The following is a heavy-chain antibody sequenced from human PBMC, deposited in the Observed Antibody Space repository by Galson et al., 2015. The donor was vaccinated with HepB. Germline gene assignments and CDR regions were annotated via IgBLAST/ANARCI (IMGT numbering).Heavy chain of an antibody. CDR2: ISSSSSYT. D-gene: IGHD6-13*01. J-gene: IGHJ1*01. CDR1: GFTFSDYY. Sequence: LRLSCAASGFTFSDYYMSWIRQAPGKGLEWVSYISSSSSYTNYADSVKGRFTISRDNAKNSLYLQMNSLRAEDTAVYYCARVKRDAAAAGNKVGYFQHWGQGTLVTVSS. CDR3: ARVKRDAAAAGNKVGYFQH. V-gene: IGHV3-11*06.